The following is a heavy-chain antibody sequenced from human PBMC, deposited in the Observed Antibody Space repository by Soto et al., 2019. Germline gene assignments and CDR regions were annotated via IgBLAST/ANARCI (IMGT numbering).Heavy chain of an antibody. Sequence: GASVKVSCKASGYTYTSYYMHWVRQAPGQGLEWMGIINPSGGSTSYAQKFQGRVTMTRDKSKNQFSLKLSSVTAADTAVYYCARVYMVRGTIIRYFDYWGQGTLVTVSS. CDR1: GYTYTSYY. CDR2: INPSGGST. J-gene: IGHJ4*02. CDR3: ARVYMVRGTIIRYFDY. D-gene: IGHD3-10*01. V-gene: IGHV1-46*01.